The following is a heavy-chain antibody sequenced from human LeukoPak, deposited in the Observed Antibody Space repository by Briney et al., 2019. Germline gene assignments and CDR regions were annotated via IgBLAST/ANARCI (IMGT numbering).Heavy chain of an antibody. V-gene: IGHV3-23*01. D-gene: IGHD1-26*01. J-gene: IGHJ4*02. Sequence: PGGSLRLSCAASGFTFSSYAMSWVRQARGKGLEWVSGISNSGGSTHYADSVKGRFTISRDNARNSLYLQMNSLRVEDTAVYYCASGSPAGDYWGQGTLVTVSS. CDR2: ISNSGGST. CDR3: ASGSPAGDY. CDR1: GFTFSSYA.